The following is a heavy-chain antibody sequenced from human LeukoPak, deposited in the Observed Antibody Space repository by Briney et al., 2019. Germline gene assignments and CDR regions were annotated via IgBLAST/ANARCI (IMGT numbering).Heavy chain of an antibody. D-gene: IGHD4-23*01. V-gene: IGHV4-31*03. CDR1: GGSISSGGYY. CDR3: ARAPHLKDYGGNWLDY. Sequence: KSSQTLSLTCTVSGGSISSGGYYWSWIRQHPGKGLEWIGYIYYSGSTYYNPSLKSRVTISVDTSKNQFSLKLSSVTAADTAVYYCARAPHLKDYGGNWLDYWGQGTLVTVSS. J-gene: IGHJ4*02. CDR2: IYYSGST.